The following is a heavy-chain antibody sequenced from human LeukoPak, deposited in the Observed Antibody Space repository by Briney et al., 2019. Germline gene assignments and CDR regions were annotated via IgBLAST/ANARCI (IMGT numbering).Heavy chain of an antibody. CDR2: FDPEDGQK. J-gene: IGHJ6*02. D-gene: IGHD2/OR15-2a*01. Sequence: ASVKVSCKVSGYSATQLSTHWVRHIPGKGLEWMGGFDPEDGQKIYAQKFQGRVTMTDYTSTDTAYIEVSGLRSDDTAVYFCATTFRATDDDYYGMDVWGQGTTVTVSS. V-gene: IGHV1-24*01. CDR1: GYSATQLS. CDR3: ATTFRATDDDYYGMDV.